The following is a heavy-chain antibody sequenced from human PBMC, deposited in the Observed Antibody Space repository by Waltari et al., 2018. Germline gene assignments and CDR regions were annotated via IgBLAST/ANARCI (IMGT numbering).Heavy chain of an antibody. J-gene: IGHJ5*02. D-gene: IGHD3-3*01. CDR2: ISIGGDTT. CDR3: VRDGVPFAKVLFNWFDP. V-gene: IGHV3-23*01. Sequence: EVHLLEFGRDLVQPGGSLRPPWAASGFISNDYGMIWVRQAAGKGLEWVSSISIGGDTTYYTDSGKGRVTISRDNSKNTLFLQMNSVNVEDTAVYYCVRDGVPFAKVLFNWFDPWGQGTLVTVST. CDR1: GFISNDYG.